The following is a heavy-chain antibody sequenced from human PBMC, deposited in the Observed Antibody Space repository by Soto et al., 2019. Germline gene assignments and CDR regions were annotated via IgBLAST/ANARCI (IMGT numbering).Heavy chain of an antibody. V-gene: IGHV3-21*02. CDR3: GRDRSHYAGVGKIDP. Sequence: EVQLVESGGGLVQPGGSLRLSCTASGFNFSTYGMNWVRQAPGKGLEWVSSISSKGSYIYYTPSVKGRFTISRDNAKNSVYLQMNSLRAEDTAVYYCGRDRSHYAGVGKIDPWGQGTLVAVSS. J-gene: IGHJ5*02. CDR1: GFNFSTYG. CDR2: ISSKGSYI. D-gene: IGHD3-10*01.